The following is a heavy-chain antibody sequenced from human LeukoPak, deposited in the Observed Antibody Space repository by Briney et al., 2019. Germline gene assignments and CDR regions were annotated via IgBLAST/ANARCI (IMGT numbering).Heavy chain of an antibody. CDR3: ARQRAAVYGY. Sequence: PSETLSLTCTVSGGSISSSSYYWGWIRQPPGKGLAWIGSIYYSGSTYYNPSLKSRVTISVDTSKNQFSLKLSSVTAADTAVYYCARQRAAVYGYWGQGTLVTVSS. J-gene: IGHJ4*02. D-gene: IGHD6-13*01. CDR1: GGSISSSSYY. V-gene: IGHV4-39*01. CDR2: IYYSGST.